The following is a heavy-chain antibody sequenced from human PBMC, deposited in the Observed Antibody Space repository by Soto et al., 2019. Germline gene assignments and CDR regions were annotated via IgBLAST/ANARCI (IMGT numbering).Heavy chain of an antibody. CDR2: IVIGSDYT. Sequence: QVQLVESGGGLVKPGGSLRLSCAASGFSFSDYYMSWIRQAPGKGLEWVSYIVIGSDYTNYADSVKGRFTISRDNAKNSLYLEMNGLRPEDTAVYYWARLRASSWYMGGYLDYWGLGTLVTVSS. V-gene: IGHV3-11*06. CDR3: ARLRASSWYMGGYLDY. J-gene: IGHJ4*02. CDR1: GFSFSDYY. D-gene: IGHD6-13*01.